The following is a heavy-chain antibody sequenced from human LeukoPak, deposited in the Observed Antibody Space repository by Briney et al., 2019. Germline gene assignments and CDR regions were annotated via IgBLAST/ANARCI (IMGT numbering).Heavy chain of an antibody. CDR2: INPNTGAS. Sequence: GSSVKVSCKASGGTFSSYAISWVRQAPGQGLEWMGWINPNTGASNFAQKFQGRATMTRDTSISTAYMELSRLKSDDTAVYYCARDHQVKDVWGQGTTVTVSS. CDR1: GGTFSSYA. J-gene: IGHJ6*02. V-gene: IGHV1-2*02. CDR3: ARDHQVKDV.